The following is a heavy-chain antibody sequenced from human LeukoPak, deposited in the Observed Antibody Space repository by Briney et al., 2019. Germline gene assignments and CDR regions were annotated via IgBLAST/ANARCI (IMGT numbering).Heavy chain of an antibody. V-gene: IGHV3-30*02. CDR2: IRYDGSDK. CDR3: AKEGTASKPSDLDQ. D-gene: IGHD1/OR15-1a*01. J-gene: IGHJ4*02. CDR1: GFIFTDYG. Sequence: QPGGSLRLSCAASGFIFTDYGMHSVRQAPGKGLEWLTFIRYDGSDKYYADSVKGRFTISRDNSKNTLYLQMNSMSSEDTAVYYCAKEGTASKPSDLDQWGQEILVTVSS.